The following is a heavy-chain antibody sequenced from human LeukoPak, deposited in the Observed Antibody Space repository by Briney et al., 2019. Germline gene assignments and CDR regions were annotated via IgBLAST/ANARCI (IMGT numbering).Heavy chain of an antibody. Sequence: GGSLRLSCGATGFTSSGYAMGWVRQAPGKGLEWVSLISSSGNNAYYADSVKGWFTISRDNSKNTLSLQMNSLRVEDTAIYYCAKDIQLSTWGLGTRVTVSS. CDR2: ISSSGNNA. CDR1: GFTSSGYA. V-gene: IGHV3-23*01. D-gene: IGHD5-24*01. CDR3: AKDIQLST. J-gene: IGHJ3*01.